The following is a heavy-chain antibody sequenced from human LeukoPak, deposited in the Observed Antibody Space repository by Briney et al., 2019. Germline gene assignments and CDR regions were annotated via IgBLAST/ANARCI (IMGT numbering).Heavy chain of an antibody. CDR3: ARDPPTYYYDSSGYYDY. V-gene: IGHV1-2*06. CDR2: INPNSGGT. J-gene: IGHJ4*02. Sequence: ASVKVSCKASGYTFTGYYVHWVRQAPGQGLEWMGRINPNSGGTNYAQKFQGRVTMTRDTSISTAYVELSRLRSDDTAVYYCARDPPTYYYDSSGYYDYWGQGTLVTVSS. D-gene: IGHD3-22*01. CDR1: GYTFTGYY.